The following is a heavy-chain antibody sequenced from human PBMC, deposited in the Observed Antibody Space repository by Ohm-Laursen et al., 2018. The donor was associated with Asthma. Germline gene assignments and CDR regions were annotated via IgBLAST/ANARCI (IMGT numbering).Heavy chain of an antibody. Sequence: SSVKVSCKASGGTFSSYAISWVRQAPGQGLEWMGGIIPIFGTANYAQKFQGRVTITADESTSTAYMELSSLRSEDTAVYYCARPSGYYDFWSGYYSPEKGYYYYGMDVWGQGTTVTVSS. CDR3: ARPSGYYDFWSGYYSPEKGYYYYGMDV. D-gene: IGHD3-3*01. CDR1: GGTFSSYA. V-gene: IGHV1-69*01. CDR2: IIPIFGTA. J-gene: IGHJ6*02.